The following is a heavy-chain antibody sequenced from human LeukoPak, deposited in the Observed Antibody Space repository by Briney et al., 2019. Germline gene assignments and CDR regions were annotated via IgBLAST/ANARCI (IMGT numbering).Heavy chain of an antibody. Sequence: SGFXXRXYAMRWVRQAPGGGGEWVSAMRGSGGSTYYADSVKGRFTILRDNYKNTVYRKMNRLRGGERALYYCAKTHTKLRYFDWLGLYGIDVWGQGTTVTVSS. CDR1: GFXXRXYA. CDR2: MRGSGGST. J-gene: IGHJ6*02. CDR3: AKTHTKLRYFDWLGLYGIDV. D-gene: IGHD3-9*01. V-gene: IGHV3-23*01.